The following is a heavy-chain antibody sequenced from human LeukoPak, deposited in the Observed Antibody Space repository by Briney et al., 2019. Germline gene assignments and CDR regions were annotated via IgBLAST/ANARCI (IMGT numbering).Heavy chain of an antibody. J-gene: IGHJ6*02. CDR1: GYTFTSFH. V-gene: IGHV1-46*01. D-gene: IGHD6-13*01. CDR3: ARPSRSSWFYYYGMDV. CDR2: INADGDKT. Sequence: ASVTVSCKASGYTFTSFHMLWVRQAPGQGLEWMGVINADGDKTTYAEKFRGRLTLTTDKSTTSVFMELRSLGSEDTAVYFCARPSRSSWFYYYGMDVWGPGTTVIVSS.